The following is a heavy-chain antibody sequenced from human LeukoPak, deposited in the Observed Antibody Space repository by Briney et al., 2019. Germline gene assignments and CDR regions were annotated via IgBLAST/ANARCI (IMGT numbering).Heavy chain of an antibody. J-gene: IGHJ3*02. V-gene: IGHV4-30-2*01. CDR3: ARVGFWNQAGAFDI. CDR1: GGSLSSGDYY. Sequence: KPSETLSLTCTVSGGSLSSGDYYWSWIRQPPGKGLEWIGYIYHSGSTYYNPSLKSRVTISVDRSKNQFSLKLSSVTAADTAVYYCARVGFWNQAGAFDIWGQGTMVTVSS. CDR2: IYHSGST. D-gene: IGHD1-1*01.